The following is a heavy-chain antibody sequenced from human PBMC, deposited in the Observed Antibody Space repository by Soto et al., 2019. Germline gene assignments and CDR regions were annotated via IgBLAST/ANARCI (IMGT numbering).Heavy chain of an antibody. Sequence: ASVKVSCKTTGNTFTGYFRHWVRQAPGQGLEWMAYIDPNSGATKYAQKFQGRVTLTRDTSINTAYMEMSMLTSNDTAVYYCARGGGTVLAPLPWGQGTLVTVSS. CDR1: GNTFTGYF. J-gene: IGHJ5*02. CDR2: IDPNSGAT. CDR3: ARGGGTVLAPLP. D-gene: IGHD3-10*01. V-gene: IGHV1-2*02.